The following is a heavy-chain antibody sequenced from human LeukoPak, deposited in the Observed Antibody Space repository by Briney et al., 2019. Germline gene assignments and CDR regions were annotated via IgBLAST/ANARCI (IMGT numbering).Heavy chain of an antibody. Sequence: GGSLRLSCVVSGITLANYGVSWVRQAPGKGLEWVSVIYSGGSTYYADSVKGRFTISRHNSKNTLYLQMNSLRAEDTAVYYCAREVVVAAYNWFDPWGQGTLVTVSS. CDR3: AREVVVAAYNWFDP. J-gene: IGHJ5*02. V-gene: IGHV3-53*04. CDR2: IYSGGST. CDR1: GITLANYG. D-gene: IGHD2-15*01.